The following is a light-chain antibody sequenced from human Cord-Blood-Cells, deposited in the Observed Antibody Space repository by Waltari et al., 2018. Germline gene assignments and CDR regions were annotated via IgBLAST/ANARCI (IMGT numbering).Light chain of an antibody. Sequence: EIVLTQSPATLSLSPGERATLSCGASQSVSSSYLARYQQKPGLAPRLLIYDASGRATGIPDRFSGSGSGTDFTLTISRLEPEDVAVYYCQQYGSSTGTFGQGTKLEIK. J-gene: IGKJ2*01. CDR2: DAS. CDR3: QQYGSSTGT. V-gene: IGKV3D-20*01. CDR1: QSVSSSY.